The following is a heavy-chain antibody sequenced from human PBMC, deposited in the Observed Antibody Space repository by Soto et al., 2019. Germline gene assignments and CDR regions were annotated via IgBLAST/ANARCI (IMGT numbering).Heavy chain of an antibody. J-gene: IGHJ6*02. CDR1: GFTFTSSA. Sequence: QMQLVQSGPEVKKPGTSVKVSCKASGFTFTSSAVQWVRQARGQRLERIGWIVVGSRNTNYAQKFQQIVTITSYMSTSTAYMELSSLRSEDSAVYYCAAETGEMATTLYYYYGMDVWGQGTTVTVSS. CDR2: IVVGSRNT. V-gene: IGHV1-58*01. CDR3: AAETGEMATTLYYYYGMDV. D-gene: IGHD1-1*01.